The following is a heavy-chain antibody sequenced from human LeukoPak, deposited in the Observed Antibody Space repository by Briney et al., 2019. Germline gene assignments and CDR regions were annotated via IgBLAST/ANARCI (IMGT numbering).Heavy chain of an antibody. CDR2: ISGSGGST. V-gene: IGHV3-23*01. J-gene: IGHJ4*02. D-gene: IGHD3-22*01. Sequence: GGSLRLSCAASGFTFSSYAMSWVRQAPGKGLEWVSAISGSGGSTYYADSVKGRFTISRDNSKNTLYLQMNSLRAEDTAVYYCAKDRAYYSDSSGYYLVRAYDYWGQGTLVTVSS. CDR3: AKDRAYYSDSSGYYLVRAYDY. CDR1: GFTFSSYA.